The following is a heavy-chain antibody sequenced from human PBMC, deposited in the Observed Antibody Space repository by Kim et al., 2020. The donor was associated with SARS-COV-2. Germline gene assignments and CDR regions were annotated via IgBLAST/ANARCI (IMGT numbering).Heavy chain of an antibody. CDR3: ARLVSENSAVEY. J-gene: IGHJ4*02. V-gene: IGHV4-39*01. CDR2: INYSGNT. Sequence: SETLSLTCTVSGDSISRSSNYWGWMRQPPGKGLEWIGSINYSGNTYYNPSLKSRVTISVDTSKNQFSLKMRSVTAADTAVYYCARLVSENSAVEYWGQGTLVTVSS. CDR1: GDSISRSSNY.